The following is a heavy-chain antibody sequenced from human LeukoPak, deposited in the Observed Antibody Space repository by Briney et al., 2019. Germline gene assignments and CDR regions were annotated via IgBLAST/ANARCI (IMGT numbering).Heavy chain of an antibody. CDR3: ARGMVGATVFYYYYMDV. D-gene: IGHD1-26*01. Sequence: SVKVSCKASGGTFSSYTISWVRQAPGQGLEWMGRIIPILGIANYAQKFQGRVTITADKSTSTAYMELSSLRSEDTAVYYCARGMVGATVFYYYYMDVWGKGTTVTVSS. CDR1: GGTFSSYT. J-gene: IGHJ6*03. CDR2: IIPILGIA. V-gene: IGHV1-69*02.